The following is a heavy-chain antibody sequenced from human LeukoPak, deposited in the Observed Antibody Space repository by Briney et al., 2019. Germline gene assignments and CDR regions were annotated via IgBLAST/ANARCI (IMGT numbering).Heavy chain of an antibody. V-gene: IGHV4-30-2*01. D-gene: IGHD4/OR15-4a*01. CDR1: GGSISSGGYS. CDR3: ARGDYGQYYFDY. CDR2: IYHSGST. J-gene: IGHJ4*02. Sequence: SGTLSLTCAVSGGSISSGGYSWSWIRQPPGKGLEWIGYIYHSGSTYYNPSLKSRVTISVDRSKNQFSLKLSSVTAADTAVYYCARGDYGQYYFDYWGQGTLVTVSS.